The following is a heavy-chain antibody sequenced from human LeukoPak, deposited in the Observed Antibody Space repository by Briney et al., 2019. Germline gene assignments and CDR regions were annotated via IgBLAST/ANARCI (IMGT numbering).Heavy chain of an antibody. V-gene: IGHV3-48*02. D-gene: IGHD1-26*01. CDR3: ARNTPGRVYFDY. Sequence: GGSLRLSCAASGFTFSSYSMNWVRQAPGKGLEWVSYINNSSSRIYYADSVKCRFTISRDNAKNSLFLQMNSLRDEDTAVYYCARNTPGRVYFDYWGQGTLVTVSS. J-gene: IGHJ4*02. CDR2: INNSSSRI. CDR1: GFTFSSYS.